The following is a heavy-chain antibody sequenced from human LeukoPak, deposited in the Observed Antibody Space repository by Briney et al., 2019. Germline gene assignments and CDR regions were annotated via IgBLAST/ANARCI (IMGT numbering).Heavy chain of an antibody. J-gene: IGHJ4*02. CDR2: IYHSGST. CDR1: GGSISSSNW. Sequence: PSETLSLTCAVSGGSISSSNWWSWVRQPPGKGLEWIGEIYHSGSTNYNPSLKSRVTISGDTSKNQFSLKLSSVTAADTAVYYCARGFRGPNFDYWGQGTLVTVSS. V-gene: IGHV4-4*02. CDR3: ARGFRGPNFDY. D-gene: IGHD3-10*01.